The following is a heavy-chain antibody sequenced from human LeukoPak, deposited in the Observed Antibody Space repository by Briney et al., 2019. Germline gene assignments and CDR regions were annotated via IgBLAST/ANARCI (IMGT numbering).Heavy chain of an antibody. J-gene: IGHJ5*02. CDR2: IYYSGST. CDR3: ARVPRYCSSTSCNRFDP. V-gene: IGHV4-59*01. Sequence: SETLSLTCTVSGGSISSYYWSWIRQPPGKGLEWIGYIYYSGSTNYNPSLKSRVTISVDTSKNQFSLKLSSVTAADTAVYYCARVPRYCSSTSCNRFDPWGQGTLVTVSS. D-gene: IGHD2-2*01. CDR1: GGSISSYY.